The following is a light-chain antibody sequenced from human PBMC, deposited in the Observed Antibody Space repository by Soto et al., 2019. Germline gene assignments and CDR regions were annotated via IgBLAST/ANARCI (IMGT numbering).Light chain of an antibody. CDR1: NSDVGGYNY. CDR3: SSYTISSTLYV. V-gene: IGLV2-14*01. J-gene: IGLJ1*01. CDR2: AVS. Sequence: QSVLTQPASVSGSPGQSITISCTGTNSDVGGYNYVSWYQQHPGKAPKLMIYAVSNRPSGVSNRFSGSKSGNTASLTISGLQAEDEADYYCSSYTISSTLYVFGTGTKLTVL.